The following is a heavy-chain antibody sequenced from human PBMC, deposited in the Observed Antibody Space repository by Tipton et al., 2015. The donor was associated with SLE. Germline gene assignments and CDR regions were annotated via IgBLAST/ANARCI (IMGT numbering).Heavy chain of an antibody. J-gene: IGHJ3*02. V-gene: IGHV3-30*04. Sequence: SLRLSCAASGFTFSGYAMHWVRQAPGKGLEWVAAISYDGVDKYYADSVKGRFTISRDNSKSTLYLQLISLRREDTAVYFCARGPTSPSDAFDIWGQGTVVTVSS. CDR3: ARGPTSPSDAFDI. CDR2: ISYDGVDK. CDR1: GFTFSGYA.